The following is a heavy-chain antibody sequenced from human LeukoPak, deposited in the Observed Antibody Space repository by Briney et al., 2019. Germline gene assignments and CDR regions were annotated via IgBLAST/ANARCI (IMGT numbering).Heavy chain of an antibody. V-gene: IGHV5-51*01. D-gene: IGHD6-19*01. CDR2: IYPGDSDT. J-gene: IGHJ4*02. CDR1: GYSFTSYW. Sequence: GESLKISCKGSGYSFTSYWIGWVRQMPGKGLEWMEIIYPGDSDTRYSPSFQGQVTISADKSISTAYLQWSSLKASDTAMYYCARQRIPGIAVAGTDYWGQGTLVTVSS. CDR3: ARQRIPGIAVAGTDY.